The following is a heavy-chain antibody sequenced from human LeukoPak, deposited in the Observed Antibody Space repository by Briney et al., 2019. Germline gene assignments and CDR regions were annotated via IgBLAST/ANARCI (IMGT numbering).Heavy chain of an antibody. Sequence: PGGSLRLSCAASGFTFSSYGMHWVRQAPGKGLEWVAFIRYDGNNKYYADSVKGRFTISRDNSKNTLYLQMNSLRAEDTAVYYCAKDPTAYDSSGYYSFDYWGQGTLVTVSS. J-gene: IGHJ4*02. CDR3: AKDPTAYDSSGYYSFDY. CDR2: IRYDGNNK. V-gene: IGHV3-30*02. D-gene: IGHD3-22*01. CDR1: GFTFSSYG.